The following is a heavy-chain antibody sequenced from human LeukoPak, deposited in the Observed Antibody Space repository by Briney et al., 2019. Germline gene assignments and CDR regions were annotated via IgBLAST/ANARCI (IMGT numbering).Heavy chain of an antibody. Sequence: GGSLRLSCAASGFTFSSYWMSWVRQAPGKGLEWVANINQDGSEKYYVDSVKGRFTISRDNAKNSLYLQMNSLRAEDTAVYYCARWPYSSSYYFDYWGQGTLVTVSS. V-gene: IGHV3-7*01. CDR2: INQDGSEK. D-gene: IGHD6-6*01. CDR1: GFTFSSYW. J-gene: IGHJ4*02. CDR3: ARWPYSSSYYFDY.